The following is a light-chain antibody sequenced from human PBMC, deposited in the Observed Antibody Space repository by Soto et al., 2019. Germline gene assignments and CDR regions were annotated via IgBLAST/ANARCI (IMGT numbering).Light chain of an antibody. V-gene: IGKV3-15*01. CDR3: QQYNNWPPVT. CDR1: XSVSSN. Sequence: EIVMTQSPATLSVSXGXXAXLSCRAXXSVSSNLAWYQQKPGQAPRLLIYGASTRATGIPARFSGSGSGTEFTLTISSLQSEDFAVYYCQQYNNWPPVTFGQGTKVEIK. CDR2: GAS. J-gene: IGKJ1*01.